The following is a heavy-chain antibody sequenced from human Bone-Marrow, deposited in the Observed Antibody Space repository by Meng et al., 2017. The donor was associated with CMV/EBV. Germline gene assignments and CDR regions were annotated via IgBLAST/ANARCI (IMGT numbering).Heavy chain of an antibody. CDR3: VAEGPFPETTGWGAFDH. Sequence: GESLKISCAASGFTFNKYFIHWVRQAPGKGPEWMTVIPFDGGREYYADSVKGRFTISRDNSKRMVFLQLNSLRPEDTAVYYCVAEGPFPETTGWGAFDHWGQGTQVTVSS. J-gene: IGHJ4*02. CDR1: GFTFNKYF. V-gene: IGHV3-30-3*01. CDR2: IPFDGGRE. D-gene: IGHD6-19*01.